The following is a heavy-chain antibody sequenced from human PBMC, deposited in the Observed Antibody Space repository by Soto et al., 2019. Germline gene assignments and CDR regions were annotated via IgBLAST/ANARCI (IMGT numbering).Heavy chain of an antibody. J-gene: IGHJ4*02. Sequence: GASVKVSCKASGGTFSSYAISWVRQAPGQGLEWMGGIIPIFGTANYAQKFQGRVTITADESTSTAYMELSSLRSEDTAVYYCASSVFHPGTAARPRPDYWGQGALVTVSS. CDR2: IIPIFGTA. CDR1: GGTFSSYA. D-gene: IGHD6-6*01. V-gene: IGHV1-69*13. CDR3: ASSVFHPGTAARPRPDY.